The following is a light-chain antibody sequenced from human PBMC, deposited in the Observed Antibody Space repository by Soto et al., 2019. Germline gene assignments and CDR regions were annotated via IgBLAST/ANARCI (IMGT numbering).Light chain of an antibody. J-gene: IGKJ1*01. V-gene: IGKV4-1*01. Sequence: DIVMTQSPDSLAVSLGERASINCKSSQSVLYSSNNKNNLAWYQQKPGQPPKLLIYWASTRESGVPDRFSGSGSGTDFTLTISGLQAEDVALYYCQQYYSAPETFGQGTKVEIK. CDR1: QSVLYSSNNKNN. CDR3: QQYYSAPET. CDR2: WAS.